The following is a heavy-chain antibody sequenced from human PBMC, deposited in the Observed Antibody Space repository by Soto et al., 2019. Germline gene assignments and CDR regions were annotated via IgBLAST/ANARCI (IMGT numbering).Heavy chain of an antibody. V-gene: IGHV3-23*01. CDR3: AKEVDSSGWYNTVYYYFDF. CDR1: GFTFSRHA. D-gene: IGHD6-19*01. J-gene: IGHJ4*02. Sequence: GGSLRLSCTASGFTFSRHAMTWVRHAPGKGLEWVSGLSDSGGSIYYADSVKGRFTISRDNSMNTLYLQMNTLRAEDTAIYYCAKEVDSSGWYNTVYYYFDFWGQGTLVTVSS. CDR2: LSDSGGSI.